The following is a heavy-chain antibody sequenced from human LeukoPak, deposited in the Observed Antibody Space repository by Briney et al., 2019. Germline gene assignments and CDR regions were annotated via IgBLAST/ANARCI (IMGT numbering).Heavy chain of an antibody. J-gene: IGHJ4*02. CDR3: ARAPDVAVAGASDY. CDR2: IYPGNSYT. CDR1: GYSFTSYW. V-gene: IGHV5-51*01. D-gene: IGHD6-19*01. Sequence: GESLKISCKGSGYSFTSYWIGWVRQMPGKGLEWMGIIYPGNSYTRYSPSFQGQVTISADKSITTAYLQWSSLKASDTALYYCARAPDVAVAGASDYWGQGTLATVSS.